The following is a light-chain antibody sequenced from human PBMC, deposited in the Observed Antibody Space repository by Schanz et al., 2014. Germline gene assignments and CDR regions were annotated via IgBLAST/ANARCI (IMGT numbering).Light chain of an antibody. CDR1: SSDVGGYNL. J-gene: IGLJ3*02. CDR2: EVD. CDR3: QSYDKSLHGSV. V-gene: IGLV2-8*01. Sequence: QSVLTQPPSASGSPGQSVAISCTGTSSDVGGYNLVSWYQQHPGEAPKLIIYEVDKRPSGVPDRFSGSKSGNTASLTISGLKAEDEDDYYCQSYDKSLHGSVFGGGTKLTVL.